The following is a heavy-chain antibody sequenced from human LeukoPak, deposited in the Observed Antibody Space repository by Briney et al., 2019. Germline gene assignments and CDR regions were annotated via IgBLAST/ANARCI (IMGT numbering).Heavy chain of an antibody. Sequence: GGSLRLSCAASGFTFSRYAMHWVRQAPGKGLEWLAFISYGGSNKYYADSVRGRFTISRDNAKNSLYLQMNSLTDEDTAVYYCARGGDPDYWGQGTLVTVSS. CDR2: ISYGGSNK. CDR3: ARGGDPDY. V-gene: IGHV3-30*04. CDR1: GFTFSRYA. J-gene: IGHJ4*02.